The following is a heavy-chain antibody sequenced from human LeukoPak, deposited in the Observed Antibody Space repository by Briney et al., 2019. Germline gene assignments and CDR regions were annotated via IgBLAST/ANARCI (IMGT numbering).Heavy chain of an antibody. J-gene: IGHJ4*02. D-gene: IGHD5-24*01. Sequence: GASVKVSCKASGYTFTGYYLHWVRQAPGQGLEWMGWSNPLTGGTRSAHNFQGRVTMTRDTSISTAYMELSRLRSDDTAVYYCARSRDGYNFELGYWGQGTLVTVSS. CDR3: ARSRDGYNFELGY. V-gene: IGHV1-2*07. CDR1: GYTFTGYY. CDR2: SNPLTGGT.